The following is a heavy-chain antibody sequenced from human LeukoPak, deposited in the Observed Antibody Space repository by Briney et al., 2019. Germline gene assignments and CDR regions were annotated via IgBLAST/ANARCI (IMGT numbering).Heavy chain of an antibody. CDR3: AGDGYNSPFDH. CDR1: GFSVSKNY. V-gene: IGHV3-21*01. J-gene: IGHJ4*02. CDR2: ISSSSSYI. Sequence: GGSLRLSCEASGFSVSKNYMSWCGRAPGKGLRWVSSISSSSSYIYYADSVKGRFTISRDNAKNSLYLQMNSLRAEDTAVYYCAGDGYNSPFDHWGQETLVTVFS. D-gene: IGHD5-24*01.